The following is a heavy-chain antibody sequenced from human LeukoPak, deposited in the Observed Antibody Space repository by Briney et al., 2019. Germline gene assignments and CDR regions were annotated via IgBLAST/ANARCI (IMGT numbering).Heavy chain of an antibody. CDR1: GFTFRSYG. Sequence: PGGSLRLSCAASGFTFRSYGMTWVRQAPGKGLEWVSSISDSGDNTKYADSVKGRFTISRDNSKNTLYLQMNSLRAEDTAVYYCAKGHYDILTGCYPNFDYWGQGTLVTVSS. V-gene: IGHV3-23*01. D-gene: IGHD3-9*01. CDR3: AKGHYDILTGCYPNFDY. CDR2: ISDSGDNT. J-gene: IGHJ4*02.